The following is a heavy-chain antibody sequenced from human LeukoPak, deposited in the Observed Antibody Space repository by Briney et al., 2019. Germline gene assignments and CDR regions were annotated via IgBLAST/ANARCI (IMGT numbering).Heavy chain of an antibody. Sequence: GGSLRLSCAASGFTFSNFAMSWVRQAPGKGLEWVSAMSSVTYYAGSVKGRFTISRDDSKSTLFLQMNSLRAEDTAVYYCAKAFFSGSGGNHKHFDSWGQGTLVTVSS. CDR3: AKAFFSGSGGNHKHFDS. J-gene: IGHJ4*02. V-gene: IGHV3-23*01. CDR2: MSSVT. CDR1: GFTFSNFA. D-gene: IGHD3-10*01.